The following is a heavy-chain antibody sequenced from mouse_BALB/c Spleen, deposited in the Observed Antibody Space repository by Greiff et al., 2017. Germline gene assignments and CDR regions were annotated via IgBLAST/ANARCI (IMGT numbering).Heavy chain of an antibody. Sequence: VQLQQSGAELVRSGASVKLSCTASGFNIKDYYMHWVKQRPEQGLEWIGWIDPENGDTEYAPKFQGKATMTADTSSNTAYLQLSSLTSEDTAVYYCIAIYYDNDVEGAWLAYWGQGTLVTVSA. CDR3: IAIYYDNDVEGAWLAY. V-gene: IGHV14-4*02. CDR1: GFNIKDYY. CDR2: IDPENGDT. D-gene: IGHD2-4*01. J-gene: IGHJ3*01.